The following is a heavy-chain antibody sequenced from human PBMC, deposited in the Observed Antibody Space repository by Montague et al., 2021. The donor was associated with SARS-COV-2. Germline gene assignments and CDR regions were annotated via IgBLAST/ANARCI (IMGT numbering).Heavy chain of an antibody. CDR3: ARATRSIVVLNWFDP. V-gene: IGHV4-31*03. J-gene: IGHJ5*02. CDR1: GGSISSGGYY. D-gene: IGHD3-22*01. Sequence: TLSLTCTVSGGSISSGGYYWSWIRQHPGKVLEWIGYIYYSGSTYYNPSLKSRVSISVDTSKNQFSLKLSSVTAADTAVYYCARATRSIVVLNWFDPWGQGTLVTVSS. CDR2: IYYSGST.